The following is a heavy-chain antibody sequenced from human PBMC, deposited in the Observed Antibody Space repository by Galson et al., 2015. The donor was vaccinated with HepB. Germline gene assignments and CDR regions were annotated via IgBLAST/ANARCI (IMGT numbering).Heavy chain of an antibody. CDR2: ISSSSSTI. J-gene: IGHJ3*02. V-gene: IGHV3-48*01. D-gene: IGHD1-26*01. Sequence: SLRLSCAASGFTFSSYSMNWVRQAPGKGLEWVSYISSSSSTIYYADSVKGRFTISRDNAKNSLYLQMNSLRAEDTAVYYCARDPEWELLRTDAFDIWGQGTMVTVSS. CDR1: GFTFSSYS. CDR3: ARDPEWELLRTDAFDI.